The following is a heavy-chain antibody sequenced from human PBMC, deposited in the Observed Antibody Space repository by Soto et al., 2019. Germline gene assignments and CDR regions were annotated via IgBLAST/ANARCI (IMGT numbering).Heavy chain of an antibody. V-gene: IGHV5-51*01. CDR3: ARQLSHICDS. CDR1: GYKFGSAW. D-gene: IGHD3-3*02. CDR2: IKPGTSDI. J-gene: IGHJ4*02. Sequence: GESLKISCKGVGYKFGSAWIGWVRQMPGKGLEWMGIIKPGTSDIRYSPSCRGHVTVSADEAVSTAYLQWSSLKASDTAMYYCARQLSHICDSWGQGTLVTVSS.